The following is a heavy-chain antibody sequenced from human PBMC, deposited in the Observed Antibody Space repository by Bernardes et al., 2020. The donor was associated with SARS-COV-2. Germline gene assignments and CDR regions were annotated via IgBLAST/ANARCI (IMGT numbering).Heavy chain of an antibody. D-gene: IGHD3-9*01. Sequence: SAPASCQASASPSSSSATPRLRQAPGQGLPWLGWLSAYNANPHYAQKLQGRVTMTTDTSTDTAYMGLSSLRSEDTAVYYCATSGYHSQVLRYFDWDFDYWGQGTLVTVSS. CDR3: ATSGYHSQVLRYFDWDFDY. CDR2: LSAYNANP. CDR1: ASPSSSSA. J-gene: IGHJ4*02. V-gene: IGHV1-18*01.